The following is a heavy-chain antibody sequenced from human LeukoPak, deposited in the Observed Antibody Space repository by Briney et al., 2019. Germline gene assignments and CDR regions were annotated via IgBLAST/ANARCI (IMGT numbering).Heavy chain of an antibody. CDR3: ARKGLRYFDWNA. Sequence: GGSLRLSCAASGFTFSNAWMSWVRQAPGKGLEWVSYISSSGSTIYYADSVKGRFTISRDNAKNSLYLQMNSLRAEDTAVYYCARKGLRYFDWNAWGQGTLVTVSS. CDR1: GFTFSNAW. J-gene: IGHJ5*02. D-gene: IGHD3-9*01. CDR2: ISSSGSTI. V-gene: IGHV3-11*01.